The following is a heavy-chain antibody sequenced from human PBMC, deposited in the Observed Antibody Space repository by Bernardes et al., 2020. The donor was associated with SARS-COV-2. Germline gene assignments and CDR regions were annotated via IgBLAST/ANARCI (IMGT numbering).Heavy chain of an antibody. CDR2: ISYDGSNK. CDR3: ASPTAPYYDSSARFDY. V-gene: IGHV3-30*03. Sequence: GGSLRLSCAASGFTFSSYGMHWVRQAPGKGLEWVAVISYDGSNKYYADSVKGRFTISRDNSKNTLYLQMNSLRAEDTAVYYCASPTAPYYDSSARFDYWGQATLVTVSS. D-gene: IGHD3-22*01. J-gene: IGHJ4*02. CDR1: GFTFSSYG.